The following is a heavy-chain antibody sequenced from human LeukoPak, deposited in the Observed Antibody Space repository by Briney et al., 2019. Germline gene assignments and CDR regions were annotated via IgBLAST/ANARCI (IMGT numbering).Heavy chain of an antibody. CDR3: AAGSSGY. Sequence: TSVKVSCKASGFTFTSSAVQWVRQARGQRLEWIGWIVVGSGNTNYAQKFQERVTITRDMSTSTAYIELSSLRSEDMAVYYCAAGSSGYWGQGTLVTVSS. CDR1: GFTFTSSA. D-gene: IGHD3-22*01. CDR2: IVVGSGNT. V-gene: IGHV1-58*01. J-gene: IGHJ4*02.